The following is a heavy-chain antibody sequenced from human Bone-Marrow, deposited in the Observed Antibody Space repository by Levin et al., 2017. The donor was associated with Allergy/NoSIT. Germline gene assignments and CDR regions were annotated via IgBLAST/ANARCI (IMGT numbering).Heavy chain of an antibody. CDR3: ASGASGSWYSARVGDH. CDR2: ISWNSGTI. V-gene: IGHV3-9*01. CDR1: GFTFDDYA. J-gene: IGHJ4*02. D-gene: IGHD6-13*01. Sequence: GGSLRLSCAASGFTFDDYAMHWVRQGPGKGLEWVSGISWNSGTIGYADSVKGRFTISRDNAKNSVYLQMNSLRVEDTALYYCASGASGSWYSARVGDHWGQGALVTVSS.